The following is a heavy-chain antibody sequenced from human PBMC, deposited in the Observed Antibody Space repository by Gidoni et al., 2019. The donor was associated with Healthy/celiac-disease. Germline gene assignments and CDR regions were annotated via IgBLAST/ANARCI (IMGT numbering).Heavy chain of an antibody. CDR1: GFTFDDYA. D-gene: IGHD3-9*01. J-gene: IGHJ5*02. CDR3: AKETRYFDGENGFNWFDP. CDR2: ISWNSGSI. V-gene: IGHV3-9*01. Sequence: EVQLVESGGGLVQPGRSLRLSCAASGFTFDDYAMHWVRQAPGKGLEWVSGISWNSGSIGYADSVKGRFTISRDNAKNSLYLQMNSLRAEDTALYYCAKETRYFDGENGFNWFDPWGQGTLVTVSS.